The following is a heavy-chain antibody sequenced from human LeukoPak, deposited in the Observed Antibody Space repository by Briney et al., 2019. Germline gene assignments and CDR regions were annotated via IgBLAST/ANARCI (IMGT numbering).Heavy chain of an antibody. V-gene: IGHV4-59*08. J-gene: IGHJ3*02. D-gene: IGHD6-19*01. Sequence: SETLSLTCTVSSGSISSYYWSWIRQPPGKGLEWIGYIYYSGSTNYNPSLKSRLTISVDASKNQFSLKLSSVTAADTAVYYCARHDPQWLVPFDAFDIRGQGTMVTVSS. CDR2: IYYSGST. CDR3: ARHDPQWLVPFDAFDI. CDR1: SGSISSYY.